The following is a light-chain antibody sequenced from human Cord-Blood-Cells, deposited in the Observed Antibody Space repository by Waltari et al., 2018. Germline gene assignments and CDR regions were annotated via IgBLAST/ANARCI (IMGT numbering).Light chain of an antibody. CDR2: DVS. V-gene: IGLV2-14*01. CDR3: SSYTSSSTVV. CDR1: SRDVGGYNY. Sequence: QSALTQPASVSGSPGQSITISCPGTSRDVGGYNYFSWYQQHPGKPPKLMIYDVSNRPSGVSNRFSGSKSGNTASLTISGLQAEDEADYYCSSYTSSSTVVFGGGTKLTVL. J-gene: IGLJ2*01.